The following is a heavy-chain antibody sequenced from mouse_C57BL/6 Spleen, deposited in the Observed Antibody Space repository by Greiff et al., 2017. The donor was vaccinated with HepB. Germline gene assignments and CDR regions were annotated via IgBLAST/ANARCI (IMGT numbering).Heavy chain of an antibody. J-gene: IGHJ3*01. CDR2: IYPGRGST. V-gene: IGHV1-55*01. Sequence: QVQLQQPGAELVKPGASVKMSCKASGYTFTSYWITWVKQRPGQGLEWIGDIYPGRGSTNYNEKFKSKATLTVDTSSSTAYMQLSSLTSEDSAVYYCARSRDYYGSSPAWFAYWGQGTLVTVSA. CDR3: ARSRDYYGSSPAWFAY. CDR1: GYTFTSYW. D-gene: IGHD1-1*01.